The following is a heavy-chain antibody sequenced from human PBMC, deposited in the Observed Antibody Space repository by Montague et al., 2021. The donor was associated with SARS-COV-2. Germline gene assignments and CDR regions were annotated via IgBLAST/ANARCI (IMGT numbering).Heavy chain of an antibody. CDR3: AGGTYMGVDF. CDR1: GFTFSNYA. J-gene: IGHJ4*02. D-gene: IGHD1-26*01. CDR2: ISGGGDST. Sequence: SRSLSFAASGFTFSNYAMTWVRQTPGKGLDWVSTISGGGDSTSYADPVKGRFTISRDNSQNTLYLQVNSLRAEDPAVYYCAGGTYMGVDFWGQGTLVTVSS. V-gene: IGHV3-23*01.